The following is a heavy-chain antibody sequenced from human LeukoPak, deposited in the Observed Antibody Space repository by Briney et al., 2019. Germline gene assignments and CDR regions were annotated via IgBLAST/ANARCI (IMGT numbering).Heavy chain of an antibody. CDR3: ASGEGDFWSGYPLAMDV. CDR1: GGTFSSYA. CDR2: IIPIFGTA. Sequence: PVKVSCKASGGTFSSYAISWVRQAPGQGLEWMGGIIPIFGTANYAQKFQGRVTITADESTSTAYMELSSLRSEDTAVYYCASGEGDFWSGYPLAMDVWGKGTTVTVSS. V-gene: IGHV1-69*01. D-gene: IGHD3-3*01. J-gene: IGHJ6*04.